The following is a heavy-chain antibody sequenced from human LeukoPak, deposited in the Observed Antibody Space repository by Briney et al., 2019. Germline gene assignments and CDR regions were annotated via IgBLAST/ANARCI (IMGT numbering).Heavy chain of an antibody. Sequence: GGSLRLSCAASGFTLSTYEMTWVRQAPGKGLDCVSYLSTSGSTMYYADSVKGRFTISRDNAKNSLYLQMNSLRAEDTATYYCARGPKKVTIFELSTFSTYMDVWGKGTTVTVSS. CDR1: GFTLSTYE. V-gene: IGHV3-48*03. CDR2: LSTSGSTM. J-gene: IGHJ6*03. CDR3: ARGPKKVTIFELSTFSTYMDV. D-gene: IGHD3-3*01.